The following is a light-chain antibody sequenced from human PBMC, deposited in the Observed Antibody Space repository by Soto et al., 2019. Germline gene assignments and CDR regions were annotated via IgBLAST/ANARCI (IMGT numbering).Light chain of an antibody. CDR3: CSYAGSYTHV. V-gene: IGLV2-8*01. Sequence: QSVLTQPPSASGSPGQSVTISCTGTSSDVGGYNYVSWYQQHPGKAPKVMIYEVSKRPSGVPDRFSGSKSGNTASLTVSGLQAEDEADYYCCSYAGSYTHVFGTGTKLTVL. J-gene: IGLJ1*01. CDR1: SSDVGGYNY. CDR2: EVS.